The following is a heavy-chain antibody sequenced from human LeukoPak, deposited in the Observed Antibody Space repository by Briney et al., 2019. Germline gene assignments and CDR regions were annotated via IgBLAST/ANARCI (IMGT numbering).Heavy chain of an antibody. V-gene: IGHV6-1*01. CDR2: TYYRSEWYN. CDR3: ARCHWGSRGSVRAFDI. Sequence: SQTLSLTCAISGDSVSSNSAAWNWIRQSPSRGLEWLGRTYYRSEWYNDYAVSVKSRITINPDTSNNQFSLQLNSVTPEDTAVYYCARCHWGSRGSVRAFDIWGQGTMVTVSS. D-gene: IGHD7-27*01. CDR1: GDSVSSNSAA. J-gene: IGHJ3*02.